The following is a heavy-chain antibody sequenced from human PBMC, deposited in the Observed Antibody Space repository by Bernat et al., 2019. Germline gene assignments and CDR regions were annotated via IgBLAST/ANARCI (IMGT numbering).Heavy chain of an antibody. CDR1: GGTFSSYA. CDR3: AGRSTAVTGYLDY. J-gene: IGHJ4*02. D-gene: IGHD4-23*01. Sequence: QVQLVQSGAEVKKPGSSVKVSCKASGGTFSSYAINWVRQAPGQGLEWMGRVIPILDITNYAQKFQDRVTISADKSTSTAYMELRSLGSEDTAVYYCAGRSTAVTGYLDYWGQGTLVTVSS. CDR2: VIPILDIT. V-gene: IGHV1-69*04.